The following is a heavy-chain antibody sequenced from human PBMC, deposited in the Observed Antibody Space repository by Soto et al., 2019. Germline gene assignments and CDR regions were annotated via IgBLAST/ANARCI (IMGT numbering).Heavy chain of an antibody. CDR3: ASRESIFGVVIIDYYYYGMDV. Sequence: QVQLVQSGAEVKKPGSSVKVSCKASGGTFSSYAISWVRQAPGQGLEWMGGIIPIFGTANYAQKFQGRVTITADESTSTDYMGLSSLRSEDTAVYYCASRESIFGVVIIDYYYYGMDVWGQGTTVTVSS. CDR2: IIPIFGTA. V-gene: IGHV1-69*01. J-gene: IGHJ6*02. D-gene: IGHD3-3*01. CDR1: GGTFSSYA.